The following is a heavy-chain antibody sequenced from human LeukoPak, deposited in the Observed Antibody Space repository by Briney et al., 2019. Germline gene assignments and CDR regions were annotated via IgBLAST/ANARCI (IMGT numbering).Heavy chain of an antibody. D-gene: IGHD3-22*01. CDR3: ARGRYYDSSGYATTFDY. CDR2: INHSGST. CDR1: GGSFSGHY. V-gene: IGHV4-34*01. J-gene: IGHJ4*02. Sequence: SETLSLTCAVYGGSFSGHYWSWIRQPPGKGLEWIGEINHSGSTNYNPSLKSRVTISVDTSKNQFSLKLSSVTAADTAVYYCARGRYYDSSGYATTFDYWGQGTLVTVSS.